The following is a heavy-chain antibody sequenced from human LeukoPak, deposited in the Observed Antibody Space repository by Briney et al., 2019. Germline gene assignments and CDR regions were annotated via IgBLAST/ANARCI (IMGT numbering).Heavy chain of an antibody. CDR2: ISSSSYI. CDR3: ARSWSSSLPFGY. J-gene: IGHJ4*02. D-gene: IGHD6-13*01. V-gene: IGHV3-21*04. CDR1: GFTFSSYS. Sequence: GGSLRLSCAASGFTFSSYSMNWVRQAPGKGLEWVSSISSSSYIYYADSVKGRFTISRDNAKNSLYLQMNSLRAEDTAVYYCARSWSSSLPFGYWGQGTLVTVSS.